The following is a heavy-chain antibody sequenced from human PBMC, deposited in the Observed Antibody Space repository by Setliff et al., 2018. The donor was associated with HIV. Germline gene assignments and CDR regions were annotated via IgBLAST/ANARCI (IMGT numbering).Heavy chain of an antibody. V-gene: IGHV4-59*01. J-gene: IGHJ5*01. CDR3: VKEKASVAGDFDS. CDR2: IYYSGSP. Sequence: PSETLSLTCTVSGGSISSYYWSWIRQPPGKRLEWIGYIYYSGSPNYNPSLKSRVTISVDTSKNQFSLKLSSVIAADTAVYYCVKEKASVAGDFDSWGQGTLVTVSS. D-gene: IGHD6-19*01. CDR1: GGSISSYY.